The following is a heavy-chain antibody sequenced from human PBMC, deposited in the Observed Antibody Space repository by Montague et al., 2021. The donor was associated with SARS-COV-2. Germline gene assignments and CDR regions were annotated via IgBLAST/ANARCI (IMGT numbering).Heavy chain of an antibody. Sequence: SETLSLTSAAYGGSFSGHYWSWIRQPPGKGLEWIGEINHRGSTNYNPSLKSRVTISVDTSKNQFSLKLSSVTAADTAVYYCARARQDVVVPALGIGAYYYYYYMDVWGKGTTVTVSS. CDR3: ARARQDVVVPALGIGAYYYYYYMDV. CDR1: GGSFSGHY. D-gene: IGHD2-2*01. J-gene: IGHJ6*03. CDR2: INHRGST. V-gene: IGHV4-34*01.